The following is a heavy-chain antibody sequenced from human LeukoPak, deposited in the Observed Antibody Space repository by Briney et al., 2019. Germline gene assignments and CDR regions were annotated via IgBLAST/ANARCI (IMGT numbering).Heavy chain of an antibody. Sequence: SVKVSCKASGYTFTSYGISWVRQAPGQGLEWMGGIIPIVGTAKYAQKFQGRVTITADESTSTAYMELRSLRSEDTAVYYCARATVTTFSWFDPWGQGTVVTVSS. CDR1: GYTFTSYG. D-gene: IGHD4-17*01. CDR3: ARATVTTFSWFDP. J-gene: IGHJ5*02. V-gene: IGHV1-69*13. CDR2: IIPIVGTA.